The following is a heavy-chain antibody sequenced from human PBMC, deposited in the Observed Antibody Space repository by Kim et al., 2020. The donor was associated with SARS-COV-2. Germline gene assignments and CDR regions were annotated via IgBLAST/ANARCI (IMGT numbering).Heavy chain of an antibody. CDR2: IYSGGST. Sequence: GGSLRLSCAASGFTVSSNYMSWVRQAPGKGLEWVSVIYSGGSTYYADSVKGRFTISRDNSKNTLYLQMNSLRAEDTAVYYCALSGMRYYYYGMDVWGQGTTVTVSS. J-gene: IGHJ6*02. D-gene: IGHD3-10*01. CDR3: ALSGMRYYYYGMDV. V-gene: IGHV3-53*01. CDR1: GFTVSSNY.